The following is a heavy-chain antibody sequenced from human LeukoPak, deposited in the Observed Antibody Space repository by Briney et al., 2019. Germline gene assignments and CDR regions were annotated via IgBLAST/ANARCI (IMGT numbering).Heavy chain of an antibody. D-gene: IGHD1-26*01. Sequence: ASVKVSCKASGYTFTSYYMHWVRQAPGQGLEWMGIINPSGGTTTYAQKFQGRVTMTRDTSTSTVYMELSSLTSEDTAVYYCARDRNSGSYCSDYWGQGTLVTVSS. CDR1: GYTFTSYY. V-gene: IGHV1-46*01. J-gene: IGHJ4*02. CDR2: INPSGGTT. CDR3: ARDRNSGSYCSDY.